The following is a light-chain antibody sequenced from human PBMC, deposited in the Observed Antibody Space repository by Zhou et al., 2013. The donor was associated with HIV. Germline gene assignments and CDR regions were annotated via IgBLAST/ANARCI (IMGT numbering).Light chain of an antibody. CDR2: AAS. J-gene: IGKJ1*01. Sequence: DIQMTQSPSTLSASVGDRVTITCRASQSISTWLAWYQQKPGKAPNLLIYAASTLQPGVPSRFSGSGSGTDFTLTISCLQSEDFATYYCQQYYSYPSTFGQGTDLEIK. V-gene: IGKV1-5*01. CDR1: QSISTW. CDR3: QQYYSYPST.